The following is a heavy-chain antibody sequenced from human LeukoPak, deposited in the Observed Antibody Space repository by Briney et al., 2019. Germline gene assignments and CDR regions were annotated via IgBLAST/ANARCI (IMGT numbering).Heavy chain of an antibody. V-gene: IGHV4-59*01. CDR2: IYYSGST. D-gene: IGHD3-9*01. Sequence: PSETLSLTCTVSGGSISSYYWSWIRQPPGKGLEWIGYIYYSGSTNYNPSLKSRVTISVDTSKNQFSLKLSSVTAADTAVYYCARADYDILTGYYDWGQGTLVTVSS. CDR1: GGSISSYY. CDR3: ARADYDILTGYYD. J-gene: IGHJ4*02.